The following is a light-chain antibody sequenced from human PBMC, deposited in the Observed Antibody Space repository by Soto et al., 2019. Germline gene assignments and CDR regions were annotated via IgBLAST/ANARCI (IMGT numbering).Light chain of an antibody. V-gene: IGKV1-39*01. J-gene: IGKJ3*01. CDR1: HSISSY. Sequence: DIQMTQSPSSLSASVGDRVTITCRASHSISSYLNWYQQKPGKAPKLLIYAASSLQIGVPTRFSGSGSGTDFTLTINSLQPEDFATYYCQQSYSTPITFGPGTKVDIK. CDR2: AAS. CDR3: QQSYSTPIT.